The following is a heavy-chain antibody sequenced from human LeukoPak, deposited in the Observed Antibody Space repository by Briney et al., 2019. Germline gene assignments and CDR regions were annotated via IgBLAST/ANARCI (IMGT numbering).Heavy chain of an antibody. J-gene: IGHJ6*03. CDR1: GGSFSGYY. V-gene: IGHV4-34*01. Sequence: SETLSLTCAVYGGSFSGYYWSWIRQPPGKGLEWIGEINHSGSTNYNPSLKSRVTISVDTSKNQFSLKLSSVTAADTAVYYGARGIAAHGGYYCYYYYMDVWGKGTAVTVSS. CDR2: INHSGST. D-gene: IGHD6-6*01. CDR3: ARGIAAHGGYYCYYYYMDV.